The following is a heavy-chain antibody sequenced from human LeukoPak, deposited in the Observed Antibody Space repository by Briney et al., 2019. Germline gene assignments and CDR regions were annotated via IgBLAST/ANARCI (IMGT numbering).Heavy chain of an antibody. Sequence: ASVKVSCKASGYTFTSYGISWVRQAPGQGLEWMGWINPNSGGTNYAQKFQGRVTMTRDTSISTAYMELSRLRSDDTAAYYCARTPGDNSDYWGQGTLVTVSS. CDR1: GYTFTSYG. J-gene: IGHJ4*02. V-gene: IGHV1-2*02. CDR3: ARTPGDNSDY. D-gene: IGHD4-17*01. CDR2: INPNSGGT.